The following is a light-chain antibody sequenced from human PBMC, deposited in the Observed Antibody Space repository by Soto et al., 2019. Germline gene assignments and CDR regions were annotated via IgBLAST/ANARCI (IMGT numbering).Light chain of an antibody. Sequence: DIQMTQSPSSLSASVGDRVTITCQASQDISKYLSWYQQKPGRAPKLLIYGASNLETGVPARFTGSGVGTDFTFTISSLQPDDIATYYCQHYDHLPPFTFGPGTKVAIK. V-gene: IGKV1-33*01. CDR1: QDISKY. J-gene: IGKJ3*01. CDR2: GAS. CDR3: QHYDHLPPFT.